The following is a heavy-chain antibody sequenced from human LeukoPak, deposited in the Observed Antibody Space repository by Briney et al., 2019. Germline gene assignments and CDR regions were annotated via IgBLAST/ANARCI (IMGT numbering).Heavy chain of an antibody. V-gene: IGHV1-46*01. CDR2: INPSGGST. CDR3: ARDGEVASSYGYYYYYTDV. J-gene: IGHJ6*03. Sequence: ASVKVSCKASGYTFTTYYMHWVRQAPGQGLEWMGIINPSGGSTSYAQKFQGRVTMTRDTSTSTVYMELSSLRSEDTAVYYCARDGEVASSYGYYYYYTDVWGKGTTVTVSS. D-gene: IGHD5-18*01. CDR1: GYTFTTYY.